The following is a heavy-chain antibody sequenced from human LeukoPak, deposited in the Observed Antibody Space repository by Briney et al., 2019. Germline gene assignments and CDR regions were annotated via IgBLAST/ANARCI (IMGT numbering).Heavy chain of an antibody. CDR1: GGSISSGGYY. Sequence: SETLSLTCTVSGGSISSGGYYWSWIRQHPGKGLEWIGYIYYSVSTYYNPSLKSRVTISVDTSKNQFSLKLSSVTAADTAVYYCASSEYGDYVLDYWGQGTLVPVSS. V-gene: IGHV4-31*03. D-gene: IGHD4-17*01. CDR2: IYYSVST. J-gene: IGHJ4*02. CDR3: ASSEYGDYVLDY.